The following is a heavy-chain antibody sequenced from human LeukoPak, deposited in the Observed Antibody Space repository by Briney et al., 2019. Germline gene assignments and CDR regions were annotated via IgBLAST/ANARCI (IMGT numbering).Heavy chain of an antibody. CDR1: GDSVSSNSAA. J-gene: IGHJ6*02. CDR2: TYYRSKWYN. CDR3: ARDKGYCSGGSCLYYYYGMDV. Sequence: SQTLSLTCAISGDSVSSNSAAWNWIRQSPSRGLEWLGRTYYRSKWYNDYAVSVKSRITINPDTSKNQFSLQLNSATPEDTAVYYCARDKGYCSGGSCLYYYYGMDVWGQGTTVTVSS. D-gene: IGHD2-15*01. V-gene: IGHV6-1*01.